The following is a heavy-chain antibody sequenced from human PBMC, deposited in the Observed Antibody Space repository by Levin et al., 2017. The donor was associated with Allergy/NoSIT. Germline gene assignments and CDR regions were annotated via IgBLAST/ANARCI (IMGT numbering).Heavy chain of an antibody. J-gene: IGHJ4*02. CDR1: GFTFKDYG. D-gene: IGHD6-13*01. V-gene: IGHV3-21*01. CDR3: TRDAYSSSSFDY. CDR2: ISSGSTYI. Sequence: KPGGSLRLSCAASGFTFKDYGMNWVRQAPGKGLEWVSSISSGSTYIHYADSLKGRFTISRDNAKNSLYLEVNSLRADDTAMYYCTRDAYSSSSFDYWGQGTLVTVSS.